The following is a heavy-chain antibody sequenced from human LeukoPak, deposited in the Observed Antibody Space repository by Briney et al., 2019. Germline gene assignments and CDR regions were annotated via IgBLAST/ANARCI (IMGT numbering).Heavy chain of an antibody. CDR3: ARNVFEEGAWDY. D-gene: IGHD3-16*01. CDR2: ISSGSSII. Sequence: PGGSLRLSCAASGFTFNRYGMKWARQVPGKGLEWISYISSGSSIIKYAGSVRGRFTISRDDAKNSVYLQMNSLRAEDTAVYYCARNVFEEGAWDYWGQGALVTVSS. J-gene: IGHJ4*02. CDR1: GFTFNRYG. V-gene: IGHV3-48*04.